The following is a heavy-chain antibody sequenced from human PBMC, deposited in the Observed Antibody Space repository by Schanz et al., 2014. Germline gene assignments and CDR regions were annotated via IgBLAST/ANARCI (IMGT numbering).Heavy chain of an antibody. Sequence: EVQLVESGGGLVKPGGFLRLSCAASGFTFSDAWMSWVRQAPGKGLEWISYIGSSSSRIDHADSVKGRFTISRDNAKNTLYLQMNSRRAEDTAVYYCARSRSGFYFDYWGQGTLVTVSS. CDR3: ARSRSGFYFDY. CDR1: GFTFSDAW. D-gene: IGHD1-26*01. CDR2: IGSSSSRI. V-gene: IGHV3-48*01. J-gene: IGHJ4*02.